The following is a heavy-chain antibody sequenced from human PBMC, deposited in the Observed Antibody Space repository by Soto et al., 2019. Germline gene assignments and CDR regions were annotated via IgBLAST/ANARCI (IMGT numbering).Heavy chain of an antibody. CDR3: AKDVAAAGYNWFDP. CDR1: GFTFSSYA. J-gene: IGHJ5*02. D-gene: IGHD6-13*01. CDR2: ISGSGGST. Sequence: PGGSLRLSCAASGFTFSSYAMSWVRQAPGKGLEWVSAISGSGGSTYYADSVKGRFTISRDNSKNALYLQMNSLRAEDTAVYYCAKDVAAAGYNWFDPWGQGTLVTVSS. V-gene: IGHV3-23*01.